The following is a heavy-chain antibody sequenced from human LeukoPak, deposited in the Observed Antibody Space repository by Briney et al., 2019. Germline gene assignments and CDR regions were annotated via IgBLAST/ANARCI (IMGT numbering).Heavy chain of an antibody. CDR3: ARDQCSSTSCYDYYGMDV. J-gene: IGHJ6*02. Sequence: ASVKVSCKASGYTFTSYGISWVRQAPGQGLEWMGWISAYNGNTNYAQKLQGRVTMTTDTSASTAYMELRSLRSDDTAVYYCARDQCSSTSCYDYYGMDVWGQGTTVTVSS. V-gene: IGHV1-18*01. D-gene: IGHD2-2*01. CDR2: ISAYNGNT. CDR1: GYTFTSYG.